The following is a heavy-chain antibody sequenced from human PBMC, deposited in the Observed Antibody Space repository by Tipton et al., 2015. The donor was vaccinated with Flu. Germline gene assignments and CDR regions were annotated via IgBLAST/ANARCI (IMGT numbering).Heavy chain of an antibody. CDR2: ITATGAGV. CDR1: AFTFSDHY. V-gene: IGHV3-11*01. D-gene: IGHD6-13*01. CDR3: ARAHWGSSWSYYFDF. Sequence: SLRLSCAASAFTFSDHYMSWIRQAPGKGLEWISYITATGAGVSYADPVKGRFTISRDNAKDSVYLQMNSLRAEDTAVYYCARAHWGSSWSYYFDFWGPGTLVTVSS. J-gene: IGHJ4*02.